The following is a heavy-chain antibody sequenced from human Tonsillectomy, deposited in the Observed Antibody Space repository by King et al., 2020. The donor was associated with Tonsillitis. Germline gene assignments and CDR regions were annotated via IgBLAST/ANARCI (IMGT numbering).Heavy chain of an antibody. CDR1: GGSLNSYF. CDR3: ARLGRWLHPLDY. D-gene: IGHD5-24*01. J-gene: IGHJ4*02. Sequence: QLQESGPGLAKPSETLSLTWTVSGGSLNSYFWSWIRQPPGKGLEWGGYIYYTGRTNYNPAHKGRVTMSVDTSKNQFSLQLSSVTAADTAVYYFARLGRWLHPLDYWGQGTLVTVSS. CDR2: IYYTGRT. V-gene: IGHV4-59*01.